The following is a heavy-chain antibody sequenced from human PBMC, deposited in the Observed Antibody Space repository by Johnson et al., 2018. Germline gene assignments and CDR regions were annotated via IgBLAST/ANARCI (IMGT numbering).Heavy chain of an antibody. D-gene: IGHD6-13*01. CDR2: MSYDGSNQ. V-gene: IGHV3-30*18. J-gene: IGHJ1*01. Sequence: QVQLVQSGGGVVQPGRSLRLSCAASGFTFSSYGMHWVRQAPGKGLEWVAVMSYDGSNQYYADFVKGRFTISRDNSKNTVFLQMNSLRAEDTAVYYCAKDGPPGSSSWSEYFQHWGQGTLLTVSS. CDR1: GFTFSSYG. CDR3: AKDGPPGSSSWSEYFQH.